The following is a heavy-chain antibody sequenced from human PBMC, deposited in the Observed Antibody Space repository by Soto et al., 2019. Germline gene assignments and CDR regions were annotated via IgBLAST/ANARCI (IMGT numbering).Heavy chain of an antibody. CDR3: WRSPPTGGSIDY. D-gene: IGHD3-16*01. Sequence: PSETLSLTCAVYGGSFSDYYLSWIRQPPGKGLEWIGEINHSGSNNYNPAPKSRVTISVKTSKNQSSLKLKTVTTADAAVYYYWRSPPTGGSIDYWGQGTLVTVPS. V-gene: IGHV4-34*01. CDR2: INHSGSN. J-gene: IGHJ4*02. CDR1: GGSFSDYY.